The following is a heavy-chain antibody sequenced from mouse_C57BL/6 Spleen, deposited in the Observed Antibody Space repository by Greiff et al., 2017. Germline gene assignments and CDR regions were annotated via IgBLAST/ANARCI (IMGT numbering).Heavy chain of an antibody. Sequence: QVHVKQSGAELVKPGASVKLSCKASGYTFTEYTIHWVKQRSGQGLEWIGWFYPGSGSIKYNEKFKDKATLTADKSSSTVYMELSRLTSEDSAVYFCARHEVGLYGYDGNFDYWGQGTTLTVSS. V-gene: IGHV1-62-2*01. CDR3: ARHEVGLYGYDGNFDY. CDR2: FYPGSGSI. J-gene: IGHJ2*01. CDR1: GYTFTEYT. D-gene: IGHD2-2*01.